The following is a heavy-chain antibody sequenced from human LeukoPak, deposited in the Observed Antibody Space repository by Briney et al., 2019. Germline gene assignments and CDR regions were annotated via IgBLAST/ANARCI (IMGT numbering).Heavy chain of an antibody. Sequence: GGSLRLSCAGSGFSFTEAWMSWVRQAPGKGLEWVGRIKSKTDGGTTGNAAPVKGRFSVSRDDSENTLYLKMNSLKTEDTAVNYRTIHNIKSTAISSFDSWGQGTLVTVSS. CDR2: IKSKTDGGTT. CDR1: GFSFTEAW. V-gene: IGHV3-15*01. CDR3: TIHNIKSTAISSFDS. D-gene: IGHD5/OR15-5a*01. J-gene: IGHJ4*02.